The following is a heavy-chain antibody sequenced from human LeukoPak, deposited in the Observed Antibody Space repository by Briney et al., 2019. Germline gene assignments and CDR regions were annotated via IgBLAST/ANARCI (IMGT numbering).Heavy chain of an antibody. CDR2: IYYSGST. D-gene: IGHD6-13*01. J-gene: IGHJ2*01. CDR3: VDLAAAGRENWYFDL. V-gene: IGHV4-39*01. CDR1: GGSISSSSYY. Sequence: SETLSLTCTVSGGSISSSSYYWGWIRQPPGKGLEWIGSIYYSGSTYYNPSLKSRVTISVDTSKKQFSLKLRSVTAADTAVYYCVDLAAAGRENWYFDLWGRGTLVTVSS.